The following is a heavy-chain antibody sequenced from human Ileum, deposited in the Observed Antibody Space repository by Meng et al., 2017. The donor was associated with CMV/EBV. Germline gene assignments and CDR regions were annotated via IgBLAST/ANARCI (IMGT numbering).Heavy chain of an antibody. V-gene: IGHV4-34*01. CDR2: IHPSGST. J-gene: IGHJ4*02. CDR3: ARGQDNHKGGVH. CDR1: GASCSDFY. D-gene: IGHD1-14*01. Sequence: QLWGAGLLNPSEPLSLSCDGYGASCSDFYWSWTRHLPGKGLEWIGEIHPSGSTHYNPSLESRVSISVHMSNNQFSLKVSSVTAADTAVYYCARGQDNHKGGVHWGQGTLVTVSS.